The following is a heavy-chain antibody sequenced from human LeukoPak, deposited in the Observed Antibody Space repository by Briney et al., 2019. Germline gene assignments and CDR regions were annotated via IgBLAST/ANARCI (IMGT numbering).Heavy chain of an antibody. V-gene: IGHV4-4*09. CDR1: GGSISSYY. J-gene: IGHJ4*01. CDR3: ARGGGDSSSSQDFDY. D-gene: IGHD6-6*01. CDR2: IHTSGST. Sequence: SETLSLTCTVSGGSISSYYWNWIRQPPGKGLDWIGYIHTSGSTNYNPSLKSRVTISVDTSKKQFSLKLSSVTAADTAVYYCARGGGDSSSSQDFDYWGQGTLVTVSS.